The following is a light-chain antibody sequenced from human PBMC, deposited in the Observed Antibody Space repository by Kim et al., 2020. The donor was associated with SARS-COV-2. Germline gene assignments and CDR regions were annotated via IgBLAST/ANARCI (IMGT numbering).Light chain of an antibody. J-gene: IGLJ3*02. CDR1: SGHSSYA. CDR3: QTWGTGSWV. Sequence: SGKLTCTLSSGHSSYAIAGHQQQPEKGPRYLMKVNSDGRHSKGDGIPDRFSGSSSGAERYLTISSLQSEDEADYYCQTWGTGSWVFGGGTQLTVL. V-gene: IGLV4-69*01. CDR2: VNSDGRH.